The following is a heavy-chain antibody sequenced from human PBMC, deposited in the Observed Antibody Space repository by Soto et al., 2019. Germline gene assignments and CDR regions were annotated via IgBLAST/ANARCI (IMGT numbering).Heavy chain of an antibody. Sequence: NRSCKPSGYTFTSYGSSWVRQAPGQGLEWMGWISAYNGNTNYAQKLQGRVTMTTDTSTSTAYMELRSLRSDDTAVYYCARDSITEGWFDPWGQGTLVTVSS. CDR2: ISAYNGNT. CDR1: GYTFTSYG. J-gene: IGHJ5*02. V-gene: IGHV1-18*01. D-gene: IGHD3-10*01. CDR3: ARDSITEGWFDP.